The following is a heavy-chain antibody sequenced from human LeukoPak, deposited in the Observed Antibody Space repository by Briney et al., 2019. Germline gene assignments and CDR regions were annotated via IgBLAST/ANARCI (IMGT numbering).Heavy chain of an antibody. Sequence: PGGSLRLSCAASGFNFGSYYMSWVRQVPGKVLEWVGNIKQDGSETSYVDSVKGRFTISRDNAKNSLYLQMNSLRDDDAAVYYCARGPEYYDFWSGYPVWGQGTMVTVSS. CDR3: ARGPEYYDFWSGYPV. CDR1: GFNFGSYY. D-gene: IGHD3-3*01. J-gene: IGHJ3*01. CDR2: IKQDGSET. V-gene: IGHV3-7*01.